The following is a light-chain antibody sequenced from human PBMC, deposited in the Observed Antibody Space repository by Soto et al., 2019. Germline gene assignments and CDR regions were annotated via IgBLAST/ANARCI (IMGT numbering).Light chain of an antibody. J-gene: IGKJ1*01. V-gene: IGKV3-20*01. CDR3: QQYGYSLT. CDR1: QSVSSSY. Sequence: EIVLTQSPGTLSLSPGERATLSCRASQSVSSSYLGWYQQKPGQAPSLLLYGASSRATGIPDRFSGSGSGTDFTLTISRLEAEDFAVYYCQQYGYSLTFGQGTKVEIK. CDR2: GAS.